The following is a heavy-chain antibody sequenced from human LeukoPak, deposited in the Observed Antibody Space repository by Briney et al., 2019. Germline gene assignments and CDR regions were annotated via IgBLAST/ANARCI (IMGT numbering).Heavy chain of an antibody. D-gene: IGHD3-10*01. Sequence: GASVKVSCKASGYTFTGYYIHWVRQAPGQGLEWMGWINPNSGGTIYAQKFQGRVTMTRDTSISTAYMELSRLRSDDTAVYYCARDLTYASGSTLYWYFDLWGRGTLVTVSS. CDR3: ARDLTYASGSTLYWYFDL. CDR1: GYTFTGYY. CDR2: INPNSGGT. J-gene: IGHJ2*01. V-gene: IGHV1-2*02.